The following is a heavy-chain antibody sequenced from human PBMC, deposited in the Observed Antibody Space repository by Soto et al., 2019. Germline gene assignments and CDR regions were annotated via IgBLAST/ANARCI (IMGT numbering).Heavy chain of an antibody. CDR1: GDTFTYYS. V-gene: IGHV1-3*01. D-gene: IGHD4-17*01. J-gene: IGHJ4*02. CDR2: INAGNGNT. Sequence: ASVKVSCKASGDTFTYYSMHWVRQAPGQRLEWMGWINAGNGNTKYSQKFQGRVTITRDTSASTAYMELSSLRSEDTAVYYCARSDGPLGDYWGQGTLVTVSS. CDR3: ARSDGPLGDY.